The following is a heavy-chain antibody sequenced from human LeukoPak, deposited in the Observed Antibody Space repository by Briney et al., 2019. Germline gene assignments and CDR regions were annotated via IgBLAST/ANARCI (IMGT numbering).Heavy chain of an antibody. V-gene: IGHV3-30*02. D-gene: IGHD3-10*01. CDR2: IRYDGSNK. J-gene: IGHJ6*03. CDR1: GFTFSRYA. Sequence: PGGSLRLSCAASGFTFSRYAMHWVRQAPGKGLEWVAFIRYDGSNKYYADSVKGRFTISRDNSKNTLYLQMNSLRAEDTAVYYCAKDFRFGFGELLAYALGCYMDVWGKGTTVTVSS. CDR3: AKDFRFGFGELLAYALGCYMDV.